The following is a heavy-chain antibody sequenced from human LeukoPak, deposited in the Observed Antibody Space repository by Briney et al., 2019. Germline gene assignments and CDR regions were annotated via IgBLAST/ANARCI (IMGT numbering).Heavy chain of an antibody. CDR3: ARDNEYSTGDNWYDSFDH. CDR1: GFTFSSYS. CDR2: ISITSSYI. J-gene: IGHJ4*02. Sequence: GGSLRLSCAASGFTFSSYSMNWVRQAPGKGLEWVSSISITSSYIYYADSVEGRFTISRDNAKNSLYLQMNSLRVEDTAVYYCARDNEYSTGDNWYDSFDHWGQGTLVTVSS. V-gene: IGHV3-21*04. D-gene: IGHD1-20*01.